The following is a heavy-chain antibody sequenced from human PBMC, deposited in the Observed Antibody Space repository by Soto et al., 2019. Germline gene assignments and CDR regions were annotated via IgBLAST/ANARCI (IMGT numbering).Heavy chain of an antibody. V-gene: IGHV1-18*01. CDR1: GDTFTSYG. J-gene: IGHJ5*02. CDR3: ARAPPPTQYYDILTNERSGWFDP. CDR2: ISAYNGNT. Sequence: GASVKVSCKASGDTFTSYGISWVRQATGQGLEWMGWISAYNGNTNYAQKLQGRVTMTTDTSKSTAYMELRSLRSADTAVYYCARAPPPTQYYDILTNERSGWFDPWGQGTLVTVSS. D-gene: IGHD3-9*01.